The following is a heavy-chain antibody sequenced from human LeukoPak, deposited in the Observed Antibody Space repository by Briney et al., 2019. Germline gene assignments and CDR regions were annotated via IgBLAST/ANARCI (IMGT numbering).Heavy chain of an antibody. CDR3: ARERYCSSTSCYIGRAFDI. V-gene: IGHV4-4*07. CDR2: IYTSGST. J-gene: IGHJ3*02. CDR1: GGSISSYY. D-gene: IGHD2-2*02. Sequence: PSETLSLTCTVSGGSISSYYWSWIRQPAGKGLEWVGSIYTSGSTNYNPSLKSRVTMSVDTSKNQFSLKLSSVTAADTAVYYCARERYCSSTSCYIGRAFDIWGQGTMVTVSS.